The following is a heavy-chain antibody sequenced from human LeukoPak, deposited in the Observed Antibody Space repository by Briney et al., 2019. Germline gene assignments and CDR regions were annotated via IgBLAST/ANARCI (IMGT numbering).Heavy chain of an antibody. Sequence: SETLSLTCAVYGGSFSGYYWSWIRQPPGKGLEWIGEINHSGSTNYNPSLKSRVTISVDTSKNQFSLKLSSVTAAETAVYYCARARYGSGSFRLSYYYGMDVWGQGTTVTVSS. CDR3: ARARYGSGSFRLSYYYGMDV. D-gene: IGHD3-10*01. J-gene: IGHJ6*02. V-gene: IGHV4-34*01. CDR1: GGSFSGYY. CDR2: INHSGST.